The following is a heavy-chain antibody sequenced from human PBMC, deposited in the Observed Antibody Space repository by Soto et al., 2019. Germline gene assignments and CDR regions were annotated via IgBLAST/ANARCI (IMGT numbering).Heavy chain of an antibody. CDR3: ARRGVITMVRGVIIGFDY. CDR1: GGSISSSSYY. CDR2: IYYSGST. V-gene: IGHV4-39*01. D-gene: IGHD3-10*01. J-gene: IGHJ4*02. Sequence: SETLSLTCTVSGGSISSSSYYWGWIRQPPGKGLEWIGSIYYSGSTYYNPSLKSRVTISVDTSKNQFSLKLSSVTAADTAVYYCARRGVITMVRGVIIGFDYWGQGTLVTVSS.